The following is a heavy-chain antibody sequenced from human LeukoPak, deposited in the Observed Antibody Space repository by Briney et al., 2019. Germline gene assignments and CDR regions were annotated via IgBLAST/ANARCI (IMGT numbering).Heavy chain of an antibody. V-gene: IGHV4-34*01. D-gene: IGHD1-26*01. J-gene: IGHJ4*02. CDR1: GGSFSGYD. Sequence: PSETLSLTCAVYGGSFSGYDWSWIRQPPGKGLEWIGEINHSGSTNYNPSLKSRVTISIDTSKNQFSLKLSSVTAADTAVYYCARHGSYFGYWGQGTLVTVSS. CDR2: INHSGST. CDR3: ARHGSYFGY.